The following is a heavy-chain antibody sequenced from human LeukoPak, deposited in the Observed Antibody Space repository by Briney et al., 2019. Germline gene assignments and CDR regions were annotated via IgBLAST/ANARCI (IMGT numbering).Heavy chain of an antibody. CDR1: GFTFSSYA. D-gene: IGHD6-19*01. Sequence: GGSLRLSCAASGFTFSSYAMSWVRQAPGKGLEWVSAISGSGGSTYYADSVKGRFTISRGNSKNTLYLQMNSLRAEDTAVYYCAKDSRSGWSVNAFDIWGQGTMVTVSS. CDR3: AKDSRSGWSVNAFDI. CDR2: ISGSGGST. J-gene: IGHJ3*02. V-gene: IGHV3-23*01.